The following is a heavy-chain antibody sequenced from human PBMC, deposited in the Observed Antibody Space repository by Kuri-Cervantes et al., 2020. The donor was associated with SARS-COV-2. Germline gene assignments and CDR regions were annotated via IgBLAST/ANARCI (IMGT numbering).Heavy chain of an antibody. J-gene: IGHJ4*02. D-gene: IGHD2-21*01. CDR3: AEDRDNTGRPYFFED. CDR2: ISGTGGGT. V-gene: IGHV3-23*01. Sequence: GGSLRLSCAASGFTFKSYAMNWVRQAPGKGLEWVSGISGTGGGTYYADSVKGRFTISRANSKNMLYLEMKSLRVEDTAVYYCAEDRDNTGRPYFFEDWGQGTLVTVSS. CDR1: GFTFKSYA.